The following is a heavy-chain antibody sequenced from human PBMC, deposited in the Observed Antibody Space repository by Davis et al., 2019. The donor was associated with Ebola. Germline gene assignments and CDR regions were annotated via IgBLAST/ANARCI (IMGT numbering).Heavy chain of an antibody. CDR3: ARGTHYAHDY. J-gene: IGHJ4*02. D-gene: IGHD2-2*01. CDR2: TNSDGSIT. Sequence: GESLKTPCAASGFTFSSNWMHWVRQAPGKGLVWVSRTNSDGSITSYADSVKGRFTISRDNAKNTLYLQMNSLRDEDTAVYYCARGTHYAHDYWGQGTLVTVSS. V-gene: IGHV3-74*01. CDR1: GFTFSSNW.